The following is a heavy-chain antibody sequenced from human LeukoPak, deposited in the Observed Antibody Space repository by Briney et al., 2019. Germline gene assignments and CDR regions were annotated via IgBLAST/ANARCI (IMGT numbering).Heavy chain of an antibody. D-gene: IGHD5-12*01. CDR1: GFTFSSYA. CDR2: ISGSGGSA. J-gene: IGHJ4*02. Sequence: PGGSLRLSCAASGFTFSSYAMSWVRQAPGKGLEWVSAISGSGGSAYYADSVKGRFTISRDNSKNTLYLQMNSLRAEDTAVCYCATPSGRSGYDQFDYWGQGTLVTVSS. CDR3: ATPSGRSGYDQFDY. V-gene: IGHV3-23*01.